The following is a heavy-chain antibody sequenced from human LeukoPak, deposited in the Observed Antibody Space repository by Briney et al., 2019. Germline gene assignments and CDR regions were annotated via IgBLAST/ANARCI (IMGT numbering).Heavy chain of an antibody. CDR3: ARVGIAARRRFDY. V-gene: IGHV4-30-2*01. D-gene: IGHD6-6*01. J-gene: IGHJ4*02. CDR1: GGSISSGGYY. CDR2: IYHSGST. Sequence: PSETLSLTCTVSGGSISSGGYYWSWIRQPPGKGLEWIGYIYHSGSTYYNPSLKSRVTISVDRSKNQFSLKLSSVTAADTAVYYWARVGIAARRRFDYWGQGTLVTGSS.